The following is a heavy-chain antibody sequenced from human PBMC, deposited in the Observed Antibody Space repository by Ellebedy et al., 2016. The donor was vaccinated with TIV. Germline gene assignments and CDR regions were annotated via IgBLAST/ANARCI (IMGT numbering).Heavy chain of an antibody. D-gene: IGHD4-17*01. CDR3: VKGAYPVPTVMAV. V-gene: IGHV3-30*02. CDR2: IRYHGNKE. CDR1: GLTFSDYG. Sequence: GESLKISCAASGLTFSDYGMHWVRQAPGKGLEWVAFIRYHGNKEIYAASVRGRFTISRDDSKNTLYLQMNSLRTDDTAVYYCVKGAYPVPTVMAVWGQGTTVTVSS. J-gene: IGHJ6*02.